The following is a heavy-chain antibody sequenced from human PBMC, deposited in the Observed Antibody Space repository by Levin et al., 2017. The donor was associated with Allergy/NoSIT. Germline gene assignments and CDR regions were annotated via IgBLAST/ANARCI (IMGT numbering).Heavy chain of an antibody. CDR3: ARSRRSGYFPHYHYYPMDV. CDR1: GFTVSSDY. V-gene: IGHV3-53*01. Sequence: GESLKISCVASGFTVSSDYMSWVRQAPGKGLEWVSLIYSGGDTYYADSVKGRFTISRDNSKNTLYFQMNSLRAEDTAVYYCARSRRSGYFPHYHYYPMDVWGQGTTVTVSS. D-gene: IGHD3-22*01. CDR2: IYSGGDT. J-gene: IGHJ6*02.